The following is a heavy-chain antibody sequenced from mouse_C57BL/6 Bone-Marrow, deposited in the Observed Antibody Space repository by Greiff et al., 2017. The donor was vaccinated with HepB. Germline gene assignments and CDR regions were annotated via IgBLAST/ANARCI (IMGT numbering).Heavy chain of an antibody. CDR1: GFTFSSYG. J-gene: IGHJ2*01. CDR2: ISSGGSYT. V-gene: IGHV5-6*01. CDR3: ARGSYYGFDY. Sequence: EVKVVESGGDLVKPGGSLKLSCAASGFTFSSYGMSWVRQTPDKRLEWVATISSGGSYTYYPDSVKGRFTISRDNAKNTLYLQMSSLKSEDTAMYYCARGSYYGFDYWGQGTTLTVSS. D-gene: IGHD1-1*01.